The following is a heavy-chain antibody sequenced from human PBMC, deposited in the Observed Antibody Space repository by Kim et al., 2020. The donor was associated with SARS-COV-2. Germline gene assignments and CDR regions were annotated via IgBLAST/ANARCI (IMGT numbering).Heavy chain of an antibody. Sequence: GGSLRLSCAASGFTVTGNYMNWVRQAPGKGLEWLSVIYGGGSTYYADSVKDRFTISRDNSKNTMYLQIDSLRTEDTAVYYCARGGPYVCSPAFYFWGQGT. CDR2: IYGGGST. J-gene: IGHJ3*01. CDR3: ARGGPYVCSPAFYF. V-gene: IGHV3-66*01. D-gene: IGHD3-16*01. CDR1: GFTVTGNY.